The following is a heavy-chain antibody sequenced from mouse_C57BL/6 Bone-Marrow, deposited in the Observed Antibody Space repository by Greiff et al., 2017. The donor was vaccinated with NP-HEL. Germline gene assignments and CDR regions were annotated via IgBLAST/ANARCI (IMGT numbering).Heavy chain of an antibody. CDR2: LSRGSSTI. Sequence: EVQRVESGGGLVKPGGSLKLSCAASGFTFSDYGMHWVRQAPEKGLEWVAYLSRGSSTIYYADTVKGRFTISSDNAKTPLFLHLTRLRSEYSPMYYCARGGGSSVYYYAMDYWGQGTSVTVSS. J-gene: IGHJ4*01. CDR1: GFTFSDYG. D-gene: IGHD1-1*01. CDR3: ARGGGSSVYYYAMDY. V-gene: IGHV5-17*01.